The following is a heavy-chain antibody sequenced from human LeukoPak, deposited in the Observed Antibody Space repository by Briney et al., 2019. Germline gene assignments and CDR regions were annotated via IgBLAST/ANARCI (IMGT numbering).Heavy chain of an antibody. V-gene: IGHV3-48*03. CDR1: GFSFSSYA. CDR3: ARVVRDAFDI. D-gene: IGHD1-26*01. CDR2: ISSSGSTI. Sequence: GGSLRLSCATSGFSFSSYAMSWVRQAPGKGLEWVSYISSSGSTIYYADSVKGRFTISRDNAKNSLYLQMNSLRAEDTAVYYCARVVRDAFDIWGQATMVTVSS. J-gene: IGHJ3*02.